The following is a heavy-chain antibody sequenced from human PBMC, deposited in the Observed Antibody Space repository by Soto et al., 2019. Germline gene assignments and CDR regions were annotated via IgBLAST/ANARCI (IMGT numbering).Heavy chain of an antibody. CDR3: ARDPSDLYYDFWCGSSNWFDP. CDR2: ISSSSSYI. CDR1: GFTFSSYS. J-gene: IGHJ5*02. D-gene: IGHD3-3*01. V-gene: IGHV3-21*01. Sequence: EVQLVESGGGLVKPGGSLRLSCAASGFTFSSYSMNWVRQAPGKGLEWVSSISSSSSYIYYADSVKGRFTISRDNAKNSLYLQMTSLRAEDTAVYYCARDPSDLYYDFWCGSSNWFDPWGQGTLVTVSS.